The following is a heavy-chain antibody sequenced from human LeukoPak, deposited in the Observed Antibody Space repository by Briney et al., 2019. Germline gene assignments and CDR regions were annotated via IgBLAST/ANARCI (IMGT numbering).Heavy chain of an antibody. CDR1: GFTFSSYE. CDR3: VMYSRADY. V-gene: IGHV3-7*01. CDR2: INQDGSEK. Sequence: PGGSLRLSCAASGFTFSSYEMNWVRQAPGKGLEWVANINQDGSEKYYVDSVKGRFTISRDNAKNSLYLQMNSLRAEDTAVYYCVMYSRADYWGQGTLVTVSS. J-gene: IGHJ4*02. D-gene: IGHD6-13*01.